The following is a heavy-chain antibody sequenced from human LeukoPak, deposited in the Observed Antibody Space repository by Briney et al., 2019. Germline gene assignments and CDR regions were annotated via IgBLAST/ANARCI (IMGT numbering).Heavy chain of an antibody. CDR3: AREQDDGFDI. CDR1: GFTFSSFG. V-gene: IGHV3-33*01. J-gene: IGHJ3*02. Sequence: GSFLRLSCAASGFTFSSFGMHWFRQALCKGLKSASVILYDGSDKFYVDSVMGRFTISRENSTITLYLQMNSLRVDDTAVYYCAREQDDGFDIWGQGTMVTVSS. CDR2: ILYDGSDK.